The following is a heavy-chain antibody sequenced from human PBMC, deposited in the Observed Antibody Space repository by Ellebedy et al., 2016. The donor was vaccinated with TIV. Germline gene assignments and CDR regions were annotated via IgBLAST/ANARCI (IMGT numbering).Heavy chain of an antibody. CDR1: GYTFTGYY. Sequence: ASVKVSXXASGYTFTGYYMHWVRQAPGQGLEWMGIINPSGGSTSYAQKFQGRVTMTRDTSTSTVYMELSSLRSEDTAVYYCARAMPSSGTGVDYWGQGTLVTVSS. V-gene: IGHV1-46*01. J-gene: IGHJ4*02. CDR2: INPSGGST. D-gene: IGHD5-12*01. CDR3: ARAMPSSGTGVDY.